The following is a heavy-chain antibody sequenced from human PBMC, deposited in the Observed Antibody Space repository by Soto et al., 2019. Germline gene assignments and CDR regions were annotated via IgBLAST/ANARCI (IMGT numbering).Heavy chain of an antibody. CDR1: GFTFSNAW. CDR2: IKSKTDGGTT. J-gene: IGHJ4*02. D-gene: IGHD6-13*01. Sequence: GGSLRLSCAASGFTFSNAWMSWVRQAPGKGLEWVGRIKSKTDGGTTDYAAPVKGRFTISRDDSKNTLYLQMNSLKTEDTAVYYCTTVPYSSPIAVDYWGQGTLVTVSS. V-gene: IGHV3-15*01. CDR3: TTVPYSSPIAVDY.